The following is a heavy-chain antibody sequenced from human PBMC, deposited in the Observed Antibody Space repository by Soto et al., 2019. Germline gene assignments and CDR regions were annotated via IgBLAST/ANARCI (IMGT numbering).Heavy chain of an antibody. CDR3: ATEVRSSGWYNIDY. V-gene: IGHV1-24*01. J-gene: IGHJ4*02. CDR2: FDPEDGET. D-gene: IGHD6-19*01. Sequence: GASVKVSCKVSGYTLTELSVHWVRQAPGKGLEWMGGFDPEDGETIYAQKFQGRVTMTEDTSTDTAYMELSSLRSEDTAVYYCATEVRSSGWYNIDYWGQGTLVTVSS. CDR1: GYTLTELS.